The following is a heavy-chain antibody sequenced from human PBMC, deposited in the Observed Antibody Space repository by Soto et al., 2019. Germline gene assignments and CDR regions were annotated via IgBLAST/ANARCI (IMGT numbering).Heavy chain of an antibody. CDR2: VYYTGTT. Sequence: LSLPCTISGGSIRSYYWSWLRQSPGKGLEWIGYVYYTGTTNYNPSLKGRVTMSIDTSKTQFSLRLNSVTAADTAIYYCVRDQQMGRLDPWGQGTLVTVSS. J-gene: IGHJ5*02. CDR3: VRDQQMGRLDP. V-gene: IGHV4-59*13. D-gene: IGHD6-13*01. CDR1: GGSIRSYY.